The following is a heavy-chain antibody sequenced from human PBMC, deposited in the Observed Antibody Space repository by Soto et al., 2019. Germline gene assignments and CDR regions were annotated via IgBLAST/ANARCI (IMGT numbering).Heavy chain of an antibody. J-gene: IGHJ4*02. V-gene: IGHV1-8*01. CDR1: GYTFTSYD. CDR2: MNPNSGNT. Sequence: GASVKVSCKASGYTFTSYDINWVRQATGQGLEWMGWMNPNSGNTGYAQKFQGRVTMTRNTSISTAYMELSSLRSEDTAVYYCAKDLSWFGEFPFPLDYWGQGTLVTVSS. D-gene: IGHD3-10*01. CDR3: AKDLSWFGEFPFPLDY.